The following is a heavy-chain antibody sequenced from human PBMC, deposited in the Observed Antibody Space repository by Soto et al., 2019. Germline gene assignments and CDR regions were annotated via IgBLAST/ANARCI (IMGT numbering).Heavy chain of an antibody. J-gene: IGHJ4*02. CDR1: GGSFSGYY. CDR3: ARGAVVPAATIFDY. V-gene: IGHV4-34*01. D-gene: IGHD2-2*01. CDR2: INHSGST. Sequence: SETLSLTCAVYGGSFSGYYWSWIRQPPGKGLEWIGEINHSGSTNYNPSLKSRVTISVDTSKNQFSLKLSSVTAADTAVYYCARGAVVPAATIFDYWGQGTLVTVSS.